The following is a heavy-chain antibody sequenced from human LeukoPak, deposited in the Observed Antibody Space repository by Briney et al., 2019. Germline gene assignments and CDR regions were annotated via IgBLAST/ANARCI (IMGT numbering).Heavy chain of an antibody. D-gene: IGHD6-13*01. V-gene: IGHV4-39*07. J-gene: IGHJ4*02. CDR2: IYYSGRT. CDR3: ARGSWYVDTPPN. Sequence: PSGTLSLTCTVSLGSITSSNYYWGCMRQPPRKGLECGVSIYYSGRTYYSPSLKSRVTISVDTSQNQFSLTMSSVTAADTAVYYCARGSWYVDTPPNWGQGTLVTVSS. CDR1: LGSITSSNYY.